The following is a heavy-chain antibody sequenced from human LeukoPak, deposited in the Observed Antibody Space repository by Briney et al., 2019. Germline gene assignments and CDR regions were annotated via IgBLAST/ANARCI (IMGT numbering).Heavy chain of an antibody. Sequence: GGSLRLSCSASGFTFSYYGMHWVRQAPGKGLEYVSGITGNGGGTYYADSVQGRFTISRDNSKNTLYLQTSSLRPEDTAVYYCVKVRGSGGYYFDYWGQGTLVTVSS. CDR3: VKVRGSGGYYFDY. J-gene: IGHJ4*02. CDR2: ITGNGGGT. D-gene: IGHD6-19*01. CDR1: GFTFSYYG. V-gene: IGHV3-64D*09.